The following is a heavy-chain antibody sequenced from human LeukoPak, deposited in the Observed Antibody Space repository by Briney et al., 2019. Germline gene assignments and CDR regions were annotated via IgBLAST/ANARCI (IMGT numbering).Heavy chain of an antibody. J-gene: IGHJ4*02. Sequence: PGGSLRLSCAVSGFTVSGNYMSWVRQAPGKGLEWVSLIYSGGTTYYADSVKGRFTISRDNSKNTLYLQMNSLRSEDTAVYCCARSEPAPSFDYWGQGTLVTVSS. CDR1: GFTVSGNY. CDR2: IYSGGTT. CDR3: ARSEPAPSFDY. V-gene: IGHV3-53*05. D-gene: IGHD2-2*01.